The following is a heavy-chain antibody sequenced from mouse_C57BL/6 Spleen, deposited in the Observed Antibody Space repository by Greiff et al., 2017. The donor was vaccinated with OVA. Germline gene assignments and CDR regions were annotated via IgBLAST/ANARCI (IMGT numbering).Heavy chain of an antibody. CDR1: GYTFTSYW. J-gene: IGHJ2*01. CDR3: ARFSSGSAFDY. V-gene: IGHV1-69*01. D-gene: IGHD3-2*02. CDR2: IDPSDSYT. Sequence: QVQLQQPGAELVMPGASVKLSCKASGYTFTSYWMHWVKQRPGQGLEWIGEIDPSDSYTNYNQKFKGKSTLTVDKSSSTAYMQLSSLTSEDSAVYYCARFSSGSAFDYWGQGTTLTVSS.